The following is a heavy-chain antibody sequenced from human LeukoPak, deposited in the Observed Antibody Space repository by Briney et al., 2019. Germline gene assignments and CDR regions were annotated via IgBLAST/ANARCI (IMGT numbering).Heavy chain of an antibody. V-gene: IGHV1-69*04. CDR3: ASSSGWYADYYYYGMDV. CDR1: GGTFSSYA. Sequence: ASVQVSCKASGGTFSSYAISWVRQAPGQGLEWMGRIIPILGIANYAQKFQGRVTITADKSTSTAYMELSSLRSEDTAVYYCASSSGWYADYYYYGMDVWGQGTTVTVSS. CDR2: IIPILGIA. J-gene: IGHJ6*02. D-gene: IGHD6-19*01.